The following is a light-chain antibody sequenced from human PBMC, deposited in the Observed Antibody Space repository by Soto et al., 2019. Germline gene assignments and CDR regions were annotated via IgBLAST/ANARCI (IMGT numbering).Light chain of an antibody. CDR3: QQYDTLRVT. CDR2: DAS. V-gene: IGKV1-33*01. CDR1: QSISNH. Sequence: DIQMTQSPSSLSASVEDRVIITCRASQSISNHLNWYQQKPGKAPKLLIYDASNLETGVPSRFSGSGSGTDFTFTISSLQPEDIATYYCQQYDTLRVTFGPGTKVDIK. J-gene: IGKJ3*01.